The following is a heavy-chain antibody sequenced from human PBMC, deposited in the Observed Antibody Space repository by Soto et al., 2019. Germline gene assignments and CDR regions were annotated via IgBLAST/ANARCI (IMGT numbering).Heavy chain of an antibody. J-gene: IGHJ4*02. D-gene: IGHD3-9*01. CDR1: GFTFSGYS. CDR2: LSYDVRNK. Sequence: GGSLRLSCAGSGFTFSGYSMHWVRQAPGKGLEWVAVLSYDVRNKYYADSEKGRFTISRDNSKNTLYLEMSSLRAEDTAVYYCARERVTGYYNVIVYWGQGTQVTVSS. V-gene: IGHV3-30*04. CDR3: ARERVTGYYNVIVY.